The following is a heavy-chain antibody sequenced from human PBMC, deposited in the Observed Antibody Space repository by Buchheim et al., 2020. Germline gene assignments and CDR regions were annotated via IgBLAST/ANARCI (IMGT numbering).Heavy chain of an antibody. D-gene: IGHD1-1*01. V-gene: IGHV4-61*02. CDR1: GGSISSGSYY. J-gene: IGHJ6*02. Sequence: QVQLQESGPGLVKPSQTLSLTCTVSGGSISSGSYYWSWIRQPAGKGLEWIGRIYTSGSTNYNPSLKSRVTISVDTSKNQFSLKLSSVTAADTAVYYCARSGIVWNDGAYYYYYGMDVWGQGTT. CDR3: ARSGIVWNDGAYYYYYGMDV. CDR2: IYTSGST.